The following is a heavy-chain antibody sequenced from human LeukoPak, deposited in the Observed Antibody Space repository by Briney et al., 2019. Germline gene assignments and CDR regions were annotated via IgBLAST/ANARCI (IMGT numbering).Heavy chain of an antibody. CDR1: GGTFSSYA. CDR2: IIPIFGTA. V-gene: IGHV1-69*05. D-gene: IGHD1-26*01. Sequence: SVKVSCKASGGTFSSYAISWVRQAPGQGLEWMGRIIPIFGTANYAQKFQGRVTITTDESTRTAYMELNSLRSEGTAWYYGASSPDSGSGYYFDYWGQGTLVTVSS. J-gene: IGHJ4*02. CDR3: ASSPDSGSGYYFDY.